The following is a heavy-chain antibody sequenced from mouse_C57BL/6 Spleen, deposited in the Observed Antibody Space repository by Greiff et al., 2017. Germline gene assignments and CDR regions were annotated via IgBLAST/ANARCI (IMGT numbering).Heavy chain of an antibody. J-gene: IGHJ2*01. Sequence: VQLKQSGAELVRPGASVKLSCTASGFNIKDDYMHWVKQRPEQGLEWIGWIDPENGDTEYASKFQGKATITADTSSNTAYLQLSSLTSEDTAVYYCTTDYSNPYYFDYWGQGTTLTVSS. CDR3: TTDYSNPYYFDY. V-gene: IGHV14-4*01. D-gene: IGHD2-5*01. CDR1: GFNIKDDY. CDR2: IDPENGDT.